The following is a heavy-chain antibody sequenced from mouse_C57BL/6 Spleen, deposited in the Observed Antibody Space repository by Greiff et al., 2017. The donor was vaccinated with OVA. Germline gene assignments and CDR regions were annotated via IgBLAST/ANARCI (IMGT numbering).Heavy chain of an antibody. CDR1: GYTFTDYE. D-gene: IGHD4-1*01. J-gene: IGHJ4*01. Sequence: VQLKESGAELVRPGASVTLSCKASGYTFTDYEMHWVKQTPVHGLEWIGAIDPETGGTAYNQKFKGKAILTADKSSSTAYMELRSLTSEDSAVYYCTRNWYYAMDYWGQGTSVTVSS. CDR2: IDPETGGT. CDR3: TRNWYYAMDY. V-gene: IGHV1-15*01.